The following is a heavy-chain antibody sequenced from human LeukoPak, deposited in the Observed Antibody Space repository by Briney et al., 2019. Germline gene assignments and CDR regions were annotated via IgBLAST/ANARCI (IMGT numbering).Heavy chain of an antibody. V-gene: IGHV4-34*01. J-gene: IGHJ5*02. D-gene: IGHD2-15*01. CDR1: GGSFSGYY. CDR3: ARGGESWELQQYNWFDP. CDR2: INHSGST. Sequence: SETLSLTCADYGGSFSGYYWSWIRQPPGKGLEWIGEINHSGSTNYNPSLKSRVTISVDTSKNQFSLKLSSVTAADTAVYYCARGGESWELQQYNWFDPWGQGTLVTVSS.